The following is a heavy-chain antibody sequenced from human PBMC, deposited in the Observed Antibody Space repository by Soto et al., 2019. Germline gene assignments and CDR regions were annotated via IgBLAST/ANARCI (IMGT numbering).Heavy chain of an antibody. Sequence: ASVKVSCKASGGTFSSYSISWVLQAPGQGLEWMGGIIPIFGTANYAQKFQGRVTITADKSTSTAYMELTSLRDEDTALYYCARDRQSTPWYAADYWGQGSLVTVSS. CDR3: ARDRQSTPWYAADY. CDR1: GGTFSSYS. V-gene: IGHV1-69*06. D-gene: IGHD6-13*01. J-gene: IGHJ4*02. CDR2: IIPIFGTA.